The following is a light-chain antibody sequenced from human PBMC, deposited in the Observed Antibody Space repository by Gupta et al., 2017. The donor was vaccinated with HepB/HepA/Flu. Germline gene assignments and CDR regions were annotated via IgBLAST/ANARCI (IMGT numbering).Light chain of an antibody. CDR1: PSVSGS. CDR3: QKRSHWPPADT. V-gene: IGKV3-11*01. J-gene: IGKJ4*01. Sequence: EVVFTPSPATLPLSPGERATFSPRASPSVSGSLAWYQQKPGQAPRLLIYDASNRATDIRARFSGRGSGTDFTLTISSLEPEDFAVDYCQKRSHWPPADTVGGGTRVEFK. CDR2: DAS.